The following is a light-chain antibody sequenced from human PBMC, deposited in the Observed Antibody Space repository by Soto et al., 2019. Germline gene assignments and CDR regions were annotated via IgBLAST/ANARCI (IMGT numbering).Light chain of an antibody. J-gene: IGLJ1*01. CDR1: SSDIGTYNY. CDR3: YSCSRSSGTRYV. V-gene: IGLV2-14*03. CDR2: DVS. Sequence: QSALTQPASVSGSPGQSITISCTGTSSDIGTYNYVSWYQQHPGQAPKLMIYDVSNRPSGVSDRSSGSKSGNTASLTISGLQAEDEADYYCYSCSRSSGTRYVFGTGTKLTVL.